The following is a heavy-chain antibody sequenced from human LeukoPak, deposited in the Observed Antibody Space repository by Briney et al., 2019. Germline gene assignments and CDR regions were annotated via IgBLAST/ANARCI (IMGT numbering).Heavy chain of an antibody. V-gene: IGHV3-30-3*01. Sequence: GRSLRLSCAASGFTFSSYAMHWVRQAPGKGLEWVAVISYDGSNKYYADSVKGRFTISRDNSKNTLYLQMNSLRAEDTAVYYCAKEKYGSGSFRLYYFDYWGQGTLVTVSS. CDR1: GFTFSSYA. CDR3: AKEKYGSGSFRLYYFDY. CDR2: ISYDGSNK. J-gene: IGHJ4*02. D-gene: IGHD3-10*01.